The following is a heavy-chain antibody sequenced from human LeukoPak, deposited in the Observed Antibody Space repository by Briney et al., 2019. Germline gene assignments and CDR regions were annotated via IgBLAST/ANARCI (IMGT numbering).Heavy chain of an antibody. CDR1: GFTFSVYW. J-gene: IGHJ4*02. V-gene: IGHV3-30*02. Sequence: GGSLRLACAASGFTFSVYWMTWVGQAPGKGLEWVSFIRYDGSNKYYADSVKGRFTISRDNSKNTLYLQMNSLRAEDTAVYYCAKVDYSSGSYYFDYWGQGTLVTVSS. D-gene: IGHD3-10*01. CDR2: IRYDGSNK. CDR3: AKVDYSSGSYYFDY.